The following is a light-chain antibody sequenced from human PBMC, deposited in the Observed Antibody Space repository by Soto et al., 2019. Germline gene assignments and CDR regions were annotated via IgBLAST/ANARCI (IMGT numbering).Light chain of an antibody. Sequence: DIQMTQSPSSLSASVGDRVTITCRASQSISSWLAWYRQKPGKAPKLLIYDASSLESGVPSRFSGSGSGTEFTLTISSLQPDDFATYYCQQYNSYVWTFGQGTKVDIK. CDR2: DAS. J-gene: IGKJ1*01. CDR1: QSISSW. V-gene: IGKV1-5*01. CDR3: QQYNSYVWT.